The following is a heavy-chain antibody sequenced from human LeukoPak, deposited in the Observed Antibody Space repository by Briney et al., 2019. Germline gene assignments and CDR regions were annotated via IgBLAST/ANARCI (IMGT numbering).Heavy chain of an antibody. J-gene: IGHJ4*02. CDR3: ARSYNWNYYMDC. V-gene: IGHV3-53*01. CDR2: IYSGGST. Sequence: SGGSLRLPCAASGFTVNNNYLTWVRQAPGKGLKWVSVIYSGGSTFYADSVKGRFTISRDNPKNTLYLQMNNLRAEDTAVYYCARSYNWNYYMDCWGQGALVTVSS. D-gene: IGHD1-7*01. CDR1: GFTVNNNY.